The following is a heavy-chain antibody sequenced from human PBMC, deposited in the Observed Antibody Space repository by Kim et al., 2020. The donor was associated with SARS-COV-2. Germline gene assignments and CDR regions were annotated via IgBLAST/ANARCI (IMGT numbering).Heavy chain of an antibody. CDR3: SRPNIDSGNYVKTAYFN. J-gene: IGHJ4*01. Sequence: GGSLRLSCAASGFTFSSYAMSWVRQAPGKGLEWVSAISGSGGSTYYAYSVKGRVTISRESSKNKQYLQMNILRAENTAVDYCSRPNIDSGNYVKTAYFN. CDR1: GFTFSSYA. D-gene: IGHD1-26*01. V-gene: IGHV3-23*01. CDR2: ISGSGGST.